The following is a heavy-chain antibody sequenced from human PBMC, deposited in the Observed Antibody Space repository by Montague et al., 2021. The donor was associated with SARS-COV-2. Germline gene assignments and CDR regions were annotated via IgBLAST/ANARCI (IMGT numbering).Heavy chain of an antibody. CDR2: IYTGGYV. CDR1: GDSISRYY. CDR3: AGAIWHLDV. Sequence: SETLSLTCSVSGDSISRYYRSWIRQSDGKGLEWIGRIYTGGYVNYNPALQSRVSMSVDTSKSQVSLNVTSVTAADTAVYYCAGAIWHLDVWGRGILVTVSS. J-gene: IGHJ2*01. V-gene: IGHV4-4*07.